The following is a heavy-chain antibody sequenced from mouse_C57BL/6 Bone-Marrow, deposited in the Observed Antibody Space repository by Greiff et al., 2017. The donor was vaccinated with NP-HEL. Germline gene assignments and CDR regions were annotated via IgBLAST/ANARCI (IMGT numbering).Heavy chain of an antibody. CDR2: IYPGSGST. J-gene: IGHJ4*01. Sequence: QVQLQQPGAELVKPGASVKMSCKASGYTFTSYWITWVKQRPGQGLEWIGDIYPGSGSTNYNEKFKSKATLTVDTSSSTAYMQLSSLTSEDSAVYYCARLLWLRRVYYYAMDYWGQGTSVTVSS. CDR1: GYTFTSYW. D-gene: IGHD2-2*01. CDR3: ARLLWLRRVYYYAMDY. V-gene: IGHV1-55*01.